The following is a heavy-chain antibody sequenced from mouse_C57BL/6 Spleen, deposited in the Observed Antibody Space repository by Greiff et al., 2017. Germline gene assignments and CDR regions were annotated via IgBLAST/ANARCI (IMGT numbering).Heavy chain of an antibody. CDR1: GYTFTDYE. J-gene: IGHJ3*01. Sequence: QVQLQQSGAELVRPGASVTLSCKASGYTFTDYEMHWVKQTPVHGLEWIGAIDPETGGTAYNQKFKGKAILTADKSSSTAYMELRSLTSEDSAVYYCTGGNYGFFAYWGQGTLVTVSA. CDR2: IDPETGGT. D-gene: IGHD2-1*01. V-gene: IGHV1-15*01. CDR3: TGGNYGFFAY.